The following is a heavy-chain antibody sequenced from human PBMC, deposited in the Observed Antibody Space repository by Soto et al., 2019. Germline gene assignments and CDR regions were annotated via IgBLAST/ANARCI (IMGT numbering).Heavy chain of an antibody. CDR1: GYTFTSYA. D-gene: IGHD3-22*01. V-gene: IGHV1-3*01. Sequence: ASVKVSCKASGYTFTSYAMHWVRQAPGQRLEWMGWINAGNGNTKYSQKFQGRVTITRDTSASTACMELSSLRSEDTAVYYFARVKYYDSSGYTYYFDSWGQGALVTVSS. CDR3: ARVKYYDSSGYTYYFDS. CDR2: INAGNGNT. J-gene: IGHJ4*02.